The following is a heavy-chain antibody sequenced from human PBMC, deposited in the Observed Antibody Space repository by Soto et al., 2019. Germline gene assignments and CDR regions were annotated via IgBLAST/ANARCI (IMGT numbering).Heavy chain of an antibody. CDR3: ASWLLREHAFDI. V-gene: IGHV3-53*01. Sequence: GGSLRLSCAAPGFTFSGKKYLTWVRQAPGKGLEWVSGLYSTYGTYYADSVKGRFSTSKDNSKNTFYLQLNSLRPDDTAVYYCASWLLREHAFDIWGLGTMVTVSS. CDR1: GFTFSGKKY. D-gene: IGHD2-15*01. J-gene: IGHJ3*02. CDR2: LYSTYGT.